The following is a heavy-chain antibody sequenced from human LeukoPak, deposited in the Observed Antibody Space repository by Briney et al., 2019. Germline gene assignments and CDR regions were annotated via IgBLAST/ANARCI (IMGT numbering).Heavy chain of an antibody. CDR3: SRGSHIVGDTASFDI. J-gene: IGHJ4*02. V-gene: IGHV3-21*01. CDR1: GFTFTSYA. D-gene: IGHD1-26*01. CDR2: ISSRGTYT. Sequence: GGSLRLSCAASGFTFTSYAMNWVRQAPGKGLVWVSSISSRGTYTSYAGSLEGRFTISRDNAQNSLYLQMNSLRAEDTAVCYCSRGSHIVGDTASFDIWGQGTLVIVSP.